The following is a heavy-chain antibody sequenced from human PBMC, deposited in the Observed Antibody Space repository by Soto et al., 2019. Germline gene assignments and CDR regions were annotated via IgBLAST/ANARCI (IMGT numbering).Heavy chain of an antibody. Sequence: GGSLRLSCAASGFTFSSYAMSWVRQAPGKGLEWVSAISGSGGSTYYADSVKGRFTISRDNSKNTLYLQMNSLRAEDTAVYYCAKEGQYDYVWGSHPDYWGQGTLVTVSS. D-gene: IGHD3-16*01. CDR3: AKEGQYDYVWGSHPDY. CDR1: GFTFSSYA. CDR2: ISGSGGST. V-gene: IGHV3-23*01. J-gene: IGHJ4*02.